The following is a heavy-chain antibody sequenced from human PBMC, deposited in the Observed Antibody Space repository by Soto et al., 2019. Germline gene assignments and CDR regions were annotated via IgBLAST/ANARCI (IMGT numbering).Heavy chain of an antibody. CDR1: GFTFSSYS. V-gene: IGHV3-21*01. CDR3: ARDLGYYDSSGYLFDY. D-gene: IGHD3-22*01. Sequence: EVQLVESGGGLVKPGGSLRLSCAASGFTFSSYSMNWVRQAPGKGLEWVSSISSSSSYIYYADSVKGRFTISRDNAKNSLYLQMNTLRAEDTAVYYCARDLGYYDSSGYLFDYRVQGTLVTVSS. J-gene: IGHJ4*02. CDR2: ISSSSSYI.